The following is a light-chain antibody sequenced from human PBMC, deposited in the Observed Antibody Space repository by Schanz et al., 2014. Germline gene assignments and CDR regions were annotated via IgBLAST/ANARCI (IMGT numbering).Light chain of an antibody. Sequence: QSALTQPASVSGSPGQSITISCTGTSSDVGGYNLVSWYQQHPGKAPKLMIYEGSKRPSGVSNRFSGSKSGNTASLTISGLQAEDEADYYCSSYTTSSLYVFGTGTKLTVL. CDR2: EGS. V-gene: IGLV2-14*02. CDR3: SSYTTSSLYV. J-gene: IGLJ1*01. CDR1: SSDVGGYNL.